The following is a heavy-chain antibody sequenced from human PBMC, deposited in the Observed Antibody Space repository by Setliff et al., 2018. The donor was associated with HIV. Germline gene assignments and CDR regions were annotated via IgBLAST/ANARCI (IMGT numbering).Heavy chain of an antibody. J-gene: IGHJ6*03. V-gene: IGHV4-39*01. CDR3: ARGRYRSRWYASEHYYIGV. CDR1: GGSISSSSYY. D-gene: IGHD6-13*01. Sequence: SETLSLTCTVSGGSISSSSYYWGWIRQPPGKGLQWIGSIYYRGSTYYNPSLKSRVTISVDTSKNQFSLKLRSVPAADTALYYCARGRYRSRWYASEHYYIGVWGKGTTVTVS. CDR2: IYYRGST.